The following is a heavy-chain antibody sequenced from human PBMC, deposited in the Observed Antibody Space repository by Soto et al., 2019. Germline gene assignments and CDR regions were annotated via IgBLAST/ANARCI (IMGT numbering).Heavy chain of an antibody. J-gene: IGHJ6*03. CDR2: INSDGSST. V-gene: IGHV3-74*01. CDR1: GFTFSSYW. CDR3: ARAGRGFWEFYYYYYYMDV. D-gene: IGHD3-10*01. Sequence: EVQLVESGGGLVQPGGSLRLSCAASGFTFSSYWMHWVRQAPGKGLVWVSRINSDGSSTNYADSVKGRFTISRDNAKNTLYLQMNSLRADDTAVYYCARAGRGFWEFYYYYYYMDVWGKGTTVTVSS.